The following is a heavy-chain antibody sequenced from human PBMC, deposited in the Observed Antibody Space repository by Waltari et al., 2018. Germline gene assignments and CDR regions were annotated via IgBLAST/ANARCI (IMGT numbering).Heavy chain of an antibody. CDR3: AKDQGEYDY. CDR1: GLPFSSYA. CDR2: ISGSGTST. D-gene: IGHD3-16*01. V-gene: IGHV3-23*01. J-gene: IGHJ4*02. Sequence: EVQLLESGGGLVQPGGSLSLSCAASGLPFSSYAMSWVRQAPGKGLEWVSVISGSGTSTYYADSVKGRFTISRDNSKNTLYLQMNSLRAEDTAVYYCAKDQGEYDYWGQGTLVTVSS.